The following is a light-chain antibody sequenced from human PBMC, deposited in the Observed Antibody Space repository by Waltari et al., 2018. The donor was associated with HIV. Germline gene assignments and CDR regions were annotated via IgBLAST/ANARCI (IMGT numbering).Light chain of an antibody. J-gene: IGLJ1*01. V-gene: IGLV2-11*01. CDR3: CSYGGTYNV. Sequence: QSALTQPRSVSGSPGPSVTIPCPGTSSDVCGYNSVSWYQQHPGKAPKPLIYEVSKWPSGVPDRFSGSKSGNTASLTISGLRADDEADYYCCSYGGTYNVFGTGTKVTIL. CDR1: SSDVCGYNS. CDR2: EVS.